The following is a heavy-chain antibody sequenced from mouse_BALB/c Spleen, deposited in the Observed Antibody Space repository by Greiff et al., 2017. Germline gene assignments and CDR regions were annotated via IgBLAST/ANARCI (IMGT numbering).Heavy chain of an antibody. J-gene: IGHJ3*01. CDR2: ISSGGST. D-gene: IGHD2-4*01. CDR3: ARPASTMITSWFAY. Sequence: EVQLVESGGGLVKPGGSLKLSCAASGFTFSSYAMSWVRQTPEKRLEWVASISSGGSTYYPDSVKGRFTISRDNARNILYLQMSSLRSEDPAMYYCARPASTMITSWFAYWGQGTLVTVSA. V-gene: IGHV5-6-5*01. CDR1: GFTFSSYA.